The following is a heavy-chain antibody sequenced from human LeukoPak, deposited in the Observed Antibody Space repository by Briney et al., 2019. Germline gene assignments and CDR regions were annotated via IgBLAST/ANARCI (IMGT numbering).Heavy chain of an antibody. Sequence: GGSLRLSCAASGFTFSSYSMNWVRQAPGKGLEWVSAIRSSGDSTYYADSAKGRFTISRDNSKNTLYLQMNSLRAEDTAIYYCAKGGAVTGTMYFQYWGQGTLVTVSS. J-gene: IGHJ1*01. CDR3: AKGGAVTGTMYFQY. CDR2: IRSSGDST. D-gene: IGHD6-19*01. V-gene: IGHV3-23*01. CDR1: GFTFSSYS.